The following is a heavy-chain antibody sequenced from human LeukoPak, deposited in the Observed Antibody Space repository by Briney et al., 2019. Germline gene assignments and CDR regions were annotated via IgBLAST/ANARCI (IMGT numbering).Heavy chain of an antibody. CDR1: GFTFSNYG. V-gene: IGHV3-30*02. Sequence: SGGSLRLSCEASGFTFSNYGMHWVRQAPGKGLEWVAFIRYDGSDKYYADSVKGRFTISRDTSENTLYLQMNRLRVEDTALYYCAKGTWDFDYWGQGTLVIVSS. CDR2: IRYDGSDK. D-gene: IGHD1-26*01. J-gene: IGHJ4*02. CDR3: AKGTWDFDY.